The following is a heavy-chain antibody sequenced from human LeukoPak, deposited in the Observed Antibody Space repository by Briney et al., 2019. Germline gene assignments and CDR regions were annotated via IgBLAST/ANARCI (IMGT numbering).Heavy chain of an antibody. V-gene: IGHV3-21*01. CDR1: GFDFSTYA. Sequence: PGGSLRLSCAASGFDFSTYAINWVRQAPGKGLEWVSSISTMSNYIFYGDSVKGRFTISRDNAKNSVYLQMNSLRAEDTAVYYCARDRYEYDSSTYFGCYAWGLGTLVTVSS. J-gene: IGHJ5*02. CDR3: ARDRYEYDSSTYFGCYA. D-gene: IGHD3-22*01. CDR2: ISTMSNYI.